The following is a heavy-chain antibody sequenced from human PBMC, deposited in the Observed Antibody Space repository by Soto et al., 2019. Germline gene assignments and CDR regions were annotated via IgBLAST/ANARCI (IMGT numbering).Heavy chain of an antibody. V-gene: IGHV1-69*01. D-gene: IGHD3-22*01. J-gene: IGHJ4*02. CDR3: ARVGPAHYYDTSGYYSPLDY. CDR2: IIPMFGTA. Sequence: QVQLVQSGAEVKKPGSSVKVSCKASGDTFSSYAINWVRQAPGQGLEWMGGIIPMFGTANYAQKFKGRVTITAGESTSTVYMELSSLRSEDTAVYYCARVGPAHYYDTSGYYSPLDYWCQGTLVTGSS. CDR1: GDTFSSYA.